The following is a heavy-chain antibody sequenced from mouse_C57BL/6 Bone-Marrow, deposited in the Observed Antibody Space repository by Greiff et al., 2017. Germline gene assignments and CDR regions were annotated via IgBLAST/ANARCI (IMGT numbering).Heavy chain of an antibody. CDR1: GYAFSSSW. Sequence: VQLQQSGPELVKPGASVKISCKASGYAFSSSWMNWVKQRPGKGLEWIGRIYPGDGDTNYNGKFKGKATLTVDKSSSTAYMELNSLTSEDSAVYYCARVRAYYSNSYYFDYWGQGTTLTVSS. J-gene: IGHJ2*01. CDR3: ARVRAYYSNSYYFDY. D-gene: IGHD2-5*01. V-gene: IGHV1-82*01. CDR2: IYPGDGDT.